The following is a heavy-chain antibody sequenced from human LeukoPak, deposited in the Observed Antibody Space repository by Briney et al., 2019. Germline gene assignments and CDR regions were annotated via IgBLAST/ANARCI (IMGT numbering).Heavy chain of an antibody. Sequence: GGSLRLSCAASGFTFSTSDMHWVRQVTGKGLEWVSAIGTGGDTYYPGSVKGRFTISRDNAENSLYLQMSSLRAEDTAVYYCAKDRSGVGPTAADSWGQGTLVIVSS. D-gene: IGHD1-26*01. CDR1: GFTFSTSD. CDR2: IGTGGDT. J-gene: IGHJ4*02. CDR3: AKDRSGVGPTAADS. V-gene: IGHV3-13*01.